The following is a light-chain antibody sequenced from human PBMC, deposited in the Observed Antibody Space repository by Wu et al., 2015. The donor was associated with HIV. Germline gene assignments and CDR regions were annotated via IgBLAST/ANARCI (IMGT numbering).Light chain of an antibody. CDR1: HDISNY. J-gene: IGKJ4*01. V-gene: IGKV1-33*01. CDR2: DAS. CDR3: QQYDHVPIT. Sequence: DIQMTQSPSSLSASVGDTVTITCQASHDISNYLNWYQQKSGTAPRLLIYDASNLQTGVPSRFSGSRSGTDFTFTISGLQPEDIATYYCQQYDHVPITFGGGTKVEI.